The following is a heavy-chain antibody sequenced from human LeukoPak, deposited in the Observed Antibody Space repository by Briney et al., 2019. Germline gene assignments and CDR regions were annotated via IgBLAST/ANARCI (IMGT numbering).Heavy chain of an antibody. D-gene: IGHD4-17*01. Sequence: GGSLRLSCAASGFTFDDYAMHWVRQAPGKGLEWVSGISWNSGSIGYADSVKGRFTISRDNAKNSLYLQMSSLRAEDTALYYCARGRTTVTTSDWFDPWGQGTLVTVSS. CDR2: ISWNSGSI. V-gene: IGHV3-9*01. J-gene: IGHJ5*02. CDR3: ARGRTTVTTSDWFDP. CDR1: GFTFDDYA.